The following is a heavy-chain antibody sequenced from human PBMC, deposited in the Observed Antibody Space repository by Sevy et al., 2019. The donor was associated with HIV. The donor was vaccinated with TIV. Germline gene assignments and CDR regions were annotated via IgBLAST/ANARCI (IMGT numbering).Heavy chain of an antibody. CDR2: ISWNSGSI. Sequence: GGSLRLSCTASGFTFTTYAMHWVRQAPGKGLEWVSGISWNSGSIGYADSVKGRFTISRDNAKNSLYLQMNSLRAEDTALYYCAKDGVKWELPGYFDYWGQGTLVTVSS. J-gene: IGHJ4*02. D-gene: IGHD1-26*01. CDR1: GFTFTTYA. V-gene: IGHV3-9*01. CDR3: AKDGVKWELPGYFDY.